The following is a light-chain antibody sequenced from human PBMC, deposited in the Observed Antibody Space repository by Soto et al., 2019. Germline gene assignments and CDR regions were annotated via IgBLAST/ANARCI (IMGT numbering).Light chain of an antibody. Sequence: QSALTQPASVSGSPGQSITISCTGTTSDVGGYNYVYWYQHHPGQAPKLIIYEVSNRPSGVSSRFSGSKSGNSAALTISGLQTEVEADYYCTSFTSSGSLTYVFGSGTKVTVL. V-gene: IGLV2-14*01. J-gene: IGLJ1*01. CDR3: TSFTSSGSLTYV. CDR1: TSDVGGYNY. CDR2: EVS.